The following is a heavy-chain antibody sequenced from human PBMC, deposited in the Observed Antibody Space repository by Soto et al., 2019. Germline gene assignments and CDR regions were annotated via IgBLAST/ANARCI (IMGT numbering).Heavy chain of an antibody. Sequence: QVQLVESGGGVVQPGRSLRLSCGASGFTFSSYGMHWVRQAPGKGLEWVAVIWYDGSNKYYADSVKGRFTISRDNSKNTLYLQMNSLRAEDTAVYYCARDLIDVDYYDSSGYYAGYDVGVDYWGQGTLVTVSS. V-gene: IGHV3-33*01. D-gene: IGHD3-22*01. CDR2: IWYDGSNK. CDR3: ARDLIDVDYYDSSGYYAGYDVGVDY. CDR1: GFTFSSYG. J-gene: IGHJ4*02.